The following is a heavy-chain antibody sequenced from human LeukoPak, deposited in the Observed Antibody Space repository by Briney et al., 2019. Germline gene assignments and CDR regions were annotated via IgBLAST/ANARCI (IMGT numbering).Heavy chain of an antibody. CDR2: IYYSGST. CDR3: ARQGHGYYDSSGYPYAFDI. CDR1: GGSFSGYY. Sequence: SETLSLTCAVYGGSFSGYYWSWIRQPPGKGLEWIGSIYYSGSTYYNPSLKSRVTISVDTSKNQFSLKLSSVTAADTAVYYCARQGHGYYDSSGYPYAFDIWGQGTMVTVSS. J-gene: IGHJ3*02. D-gene: IGHD3-22*01. V-gene: IGHV4-34*01.